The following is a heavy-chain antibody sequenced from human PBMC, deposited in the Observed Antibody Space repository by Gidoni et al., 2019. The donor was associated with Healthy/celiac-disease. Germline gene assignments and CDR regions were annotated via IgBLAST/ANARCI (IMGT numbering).Heavy chain of an antibody. CDR1: GYSFTSYW. V-gene: IGHV5-51*01. J-gene: IGHJ5*02. CDR3: ARGVPSVLMVYAVPERNNWFDP. D-gene: IGHD2-8*01. CDR2: IYPGDSDT. Sequence: EVQLVQSGAEVKKPGESLKISCKGSGYSFTSYWIGWVRQMPGKGLEWMGIIYPGDSDTRYSPSFQGQVTISADKSISTAYLQWSSLKASDTAMYYCARGVPSVLMVYAVPERNNWFDPWGQGTLVTVSS.